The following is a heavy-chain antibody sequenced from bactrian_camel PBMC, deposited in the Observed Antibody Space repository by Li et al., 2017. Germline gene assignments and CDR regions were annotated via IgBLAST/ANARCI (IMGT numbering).Heavy chain of an antibody. CDR3: ASESPQSPHHCFSGSGYY. CDR1: GYTVSAIC. CDR2: IDGDGTI. D-gene: IGHD3*01. Sequence: HVQLVESGGGSVQAGGSLSLSCAVSGYTVSAICMGWFRQVPGKDREGVAAIDGDGTIRYADSVKGRFTISQDKSKNTLYLQMNNLKPEDTAVYYCASESPQSPHHCFSGSGYYWSQGTQVTVS. V-gene: IGHV3S53*01. J-gene: IGHJ4*01.